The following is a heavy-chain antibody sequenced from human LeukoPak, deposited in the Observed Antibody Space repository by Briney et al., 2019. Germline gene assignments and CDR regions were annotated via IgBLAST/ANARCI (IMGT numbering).Heavy chain of an antibody. J-gene: IGHJ6*03. CDR3: ARGSISGTRIYYYYYLDV. Sequence: SETLSLTCSVSGGSISSYYWSWIRQPPGKGLERIGHMYNSGSANYNPSLKSRVTISLDTSKNQFSLKLNSVTAADTAVYFCARGSISGTRIYYYYYLDVWGKGTTVTISS. V-gene: IGHV4-59*13. CDR1: GGSISSYY. CDR2: MYNSGSA. D-gene: IGHD1-20*01.